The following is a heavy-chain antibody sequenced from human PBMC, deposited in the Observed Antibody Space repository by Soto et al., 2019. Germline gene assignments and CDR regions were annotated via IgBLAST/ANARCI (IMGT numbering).Heavy chain of an antibody. D-gene: IGHD7-27*01. J-gene: IGHJ4*02. V-gene: IGHV1-8*01. CDR2: MNPNNGNT. Sequence: QVQLVQSGAEVKKPGASVKVSCKASGYTFTDYDINWFRQATGQGLEWMGWMNPNNGNTGYAQNFQGRVTMTRSTSIGTAYMELSTLRSEDTAVDYCAKGPRNWGVDYWGQGTLVTVSS. CDR3: AKGPRNWGVDY. CDR1: GYTFTDYD.